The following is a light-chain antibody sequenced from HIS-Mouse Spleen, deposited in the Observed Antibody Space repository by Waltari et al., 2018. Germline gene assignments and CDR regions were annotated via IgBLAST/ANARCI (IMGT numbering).Light chain of an antibody. CDR3: QVWDSSSDHPV. CDR2: DES. CDR1: NIGSKS. Sequence: SYVLTQPPSVSVAPGKTARITCGGNNIGSKSVHWYQQKPGQAPVLVVYDESDRPSGIPGRFSGSNSGNTATRTIRRVEAGDEADYYCQVWDSSSDHPVFGGGTKLTVL. J-gene: IGLJ2*01. V-gene: IGLV3-21*03.